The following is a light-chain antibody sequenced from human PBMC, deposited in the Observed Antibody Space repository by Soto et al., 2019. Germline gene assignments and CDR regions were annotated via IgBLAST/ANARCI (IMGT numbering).Light chain of an antibody. J-gene: IGLJ3*02. CDR3: TSYTASRSRV. CDR1: SSDIGAYNY. V-gene: IGLV2-14*01. CDR2: GVS. Sequence: QSALTQPASVSGSPGQSITISCTGTSSDIGAYNYVSWHQHHPGKAPKLIFYGVSNRPSGVSDRFSGSKSATTASLTIPGLQSEDEAHYYCTSYTASRSRVFGGGTKLTVL.